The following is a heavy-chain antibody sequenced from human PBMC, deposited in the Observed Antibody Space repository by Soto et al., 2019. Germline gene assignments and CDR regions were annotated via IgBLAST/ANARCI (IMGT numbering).Heavy chain of an antibody. Sequence: QVQLVQSGAEVKKPGSSVKVSCKASGGTFSSYAISWVRQAPGQGLEWMGGIIPIFGTANYAQKFQGRVTITADESTSTAYMELSSLRSEDTAVYYCAGTTTVVTPSGYYYYGMDVWGQGTTVTVSS. CDR2: IIPIFGTA. CDR1: GGTFSSYA. V-gene: IGHV1-69*01. D-gene: IGHD4-17*01. J-gene: IGHJ6*02. CDR3: AGTTTVVTPSGYYYYGMDV.